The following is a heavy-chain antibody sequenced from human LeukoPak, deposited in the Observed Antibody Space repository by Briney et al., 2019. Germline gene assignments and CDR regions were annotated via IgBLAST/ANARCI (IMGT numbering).Heavy chain of an antibody. CDR2: INHSGST. CDR3: ARGRTLYGSGSYGYYYYGMDV. J-gene: IGHJ6*02. D-gene: IGHD3-10*01. CDR1: GGSFSGCY. Sequence: PSETLSLTCAVYGGSFSGCYWSWIRQPPGKGLEWIGEINHSGSTNYNPSLKSRVTISVDTSKNQFSLKLSSVTAADTAVYYCARGRTLYGSGSYGYYYYGMDVWGQGTTVAVSS. V-gene: IGHV4-34*01.